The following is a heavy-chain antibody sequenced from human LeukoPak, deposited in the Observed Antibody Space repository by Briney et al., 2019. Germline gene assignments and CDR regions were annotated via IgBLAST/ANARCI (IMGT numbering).Heavy chain of an antibody. V-gene: IGHV4-61*02. CDR3: ARSGYSSGWYLDY. CDR2: IYTSGST. CDR1: GVSISSSSYY. J-gene: IGHJ4*02. Sequence: SETLSLTCTVSGVSISSSSYYWSWIRQPAGKGLEWIGRIYTSGSTNYNPSLKSRVTMSVDTSKNQFSLKLSSVTAAATAVYYCARSGYSSGWYLDYWGQGTLVTVSS. D-gene: IGHD6-19*01.